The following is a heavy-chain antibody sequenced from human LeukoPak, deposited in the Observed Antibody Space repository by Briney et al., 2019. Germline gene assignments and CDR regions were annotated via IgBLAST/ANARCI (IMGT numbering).Heavy chain of an antibody. Sequence: PSETLSLTCTVSGGSISSSSYYWGWIRQPPGKGLEWIGSIYYSGSTYYNPSLKSRVTISVDTSKNQFSLKLSSVTAADTAVYYCARWGWLQLRYFDYWGQGTLVTVSS. J-gene: IGHJ4*02. CDR1: GGSISSSSYY. V-gene: IGHV4-39*01. D-gene: IGHD5-24*01. CDR2: IYYSGST. CDR3: ARWGWLQLRYFDY.